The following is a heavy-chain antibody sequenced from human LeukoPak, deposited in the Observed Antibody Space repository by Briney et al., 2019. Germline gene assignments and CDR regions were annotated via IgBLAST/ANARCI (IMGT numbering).Heavy chain of an antibody. V-gene: IGHV6-1*01. D-gene: IGHD6-6*01. CDR2: TYYRSKWYN. J-gene: IGHJ2*01. CDR1: GDSVSSNSAA. CDR3: ARAHRAYSSSSGSYWYFDL. Sequence: SQTLSLTCAISGDSVSSNSAAWNWIRQSPSRGLEWLGRTYYRSKWYNDYAVSVKSRITINPDTSKNQFSLKLSSVTAADTAVYYCARAHRAYSSSSGSYWYFDLWGRGTLVTVSS.